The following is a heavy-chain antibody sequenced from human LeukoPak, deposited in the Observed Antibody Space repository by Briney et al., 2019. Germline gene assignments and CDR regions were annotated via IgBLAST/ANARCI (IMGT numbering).Heavy chain of an antibody. CDR3: ARDRDGNPPIDAFDI. D-gene: IGHD4-23*01. CDR1: GGSISSGGYY. CDR2: IYHSGST. Sequence: SQTLSLTCTVSGGSISSGGYYWSWIRQPPGKGLEWIGYIYHSGSTYYNPSLKSRVTISVDRSKNQFSLKLSSVTAADTAVYYCARDRDGNPPIDAFDIWGQGTMVTVSS. J-gene: IGHJ3*02. V-gene: IGHV4-30-2*01.